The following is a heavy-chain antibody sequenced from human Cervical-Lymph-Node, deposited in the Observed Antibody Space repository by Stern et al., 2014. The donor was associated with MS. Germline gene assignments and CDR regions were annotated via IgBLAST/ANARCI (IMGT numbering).Heavy chain of an antibody. CDR1: GVSLSNGRMG. CDR3: ARILYDGAYRGDY. D-gene: IGHD3-10*01. V-gene: IGHV2-26*01. CDR2: IFSNDER. J-gene: IGHJ4*02. Sequence: ESGPVLVKPTETLMLTCTVSGVSLSNGRMGVSWIRQPPGKALEWLAHIFSNDERSYSTSLKSRLTISKDTSRSQVVLTMTNMDPVDTATYFCARILYDGAYRGDYWGQGILVTVSS.